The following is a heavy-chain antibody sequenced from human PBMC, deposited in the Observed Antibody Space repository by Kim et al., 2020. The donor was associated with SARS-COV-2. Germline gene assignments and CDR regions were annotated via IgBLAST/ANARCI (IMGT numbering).Heavy chain of an antibody. J-gene: IGHJ4*02. CDR1: GGSFSGYY. CDR3: ARGRSRTYYYDSSGRPFDY. V-gene: IGHV4-34*01. CDR2: INHSGST. Sequence: SETLSLTCAVYGGSFSGYYWSWIRQPPGKGLEWIGEINHSGSTNYNPSLKSRVTISVDTSKNQFSLKLSSVTAADTAVYYCARGRSRTYYYDSSGRPFDYWGQGTLVTVSS. D-gene: IGHD3-22*01.